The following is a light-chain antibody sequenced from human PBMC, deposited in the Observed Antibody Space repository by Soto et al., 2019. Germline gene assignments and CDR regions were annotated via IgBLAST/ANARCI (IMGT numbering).Light chain of an antibody. J-gene: IGKJ4*01. Sequence: DIVLTQSPLSLPVTPGEPASTYCRSSESLFTAGHNYLDWYVQKPGQSPQLLIYLGSHRASGVPDRFSGSGSGTDFTLKISRVEAEDVGVYYCMQALQTPLTFGGGTKVEI. CDR2: LGS. CDR3: MQALQTPLT. CDR1: ESLFTAGHNY. V-gene: IGKV2-28*01.